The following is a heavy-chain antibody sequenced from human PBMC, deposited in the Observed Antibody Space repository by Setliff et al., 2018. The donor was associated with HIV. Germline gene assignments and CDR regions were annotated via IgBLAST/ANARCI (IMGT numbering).Heavy chain of an antibody. CDR3: ARGRVDIVLTDYIDV. V-gene: IGHV4-34*01. D-gene: IGHD5-12*01. Sequence: PSETLSLTCAVYGGSFSGYYWSWIRQPPGKGLEWIGEINHSGSTNYNPSLKSRVTISVDTSKNQFSLKLSSVTAADTAVYYCARGRVDIVLTDYIDVWGKGTTVTVSS. CDR2: INHSGST. CDR1: GGSFSGYY. J-gene: IGHJ6*04.